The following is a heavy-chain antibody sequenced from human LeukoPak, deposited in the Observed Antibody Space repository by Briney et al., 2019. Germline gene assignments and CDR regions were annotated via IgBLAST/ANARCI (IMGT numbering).Heavy chain of an antibody. V-gene: IGHV4-61*05. D-gene: IGHD3-22*01. J-gene: IGHJ4*02. CDR2: IYYSGST. Sequence: SETLSLTCTVSGGSISSSGYYWGWIRQPPGKGLEWIGYIYYSGSTNYNPSLKSRVTISVDTSKNQFSLKLSSVTAADTAVYYCARHRPDYYDSSGYCDYWGQGTLVTVSS. CDR1: GGSISSSGYY. CDR3: ARHRPDYYDSSGYCDY.